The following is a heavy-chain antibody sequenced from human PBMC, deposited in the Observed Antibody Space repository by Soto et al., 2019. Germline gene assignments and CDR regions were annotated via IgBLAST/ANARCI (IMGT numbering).Heavy chain of an antibody. D-gene: IGHD3-16*01. J-gene: IGHJ3*02. CDR3: TKGGEYPGEPFDI. V-gene: IGHV3-30*18. CDR1: GFTFSTYD. CDR2: ISFDGSNK. Sequence: QMQLVESGGSVVQPGRSLRLSCAASGFTFSTYDMHWVRQAPGKGLEWVTFISFDGSNKFYADSVKGRFTVSRDLSNNPLYLHMVSLRPADTAIFYCTKGGEYPGEPFDIWGQGTVVTVSS.